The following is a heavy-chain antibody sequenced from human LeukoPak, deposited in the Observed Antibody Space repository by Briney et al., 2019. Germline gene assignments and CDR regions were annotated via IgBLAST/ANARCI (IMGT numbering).Heavy chain of an antibody. Sequence: SETLSLTCTVSGYSISSGYYWGWIRQPPGKGLEWIGEINHSGSTNYNPSLKSRVTISVDTSKNQFSLKLSSVTAADTAVYYCARSDFWSGYFDYWGQGTLVTVSS. D-gene: IGHD3-3*01. V-gene: IGHV4-38-2*02. CDR3: ARSDFWSGYFDY. CDR1: GYSISSGYY. CDR2: INHSGST. J-gene: IGHJ4*02.